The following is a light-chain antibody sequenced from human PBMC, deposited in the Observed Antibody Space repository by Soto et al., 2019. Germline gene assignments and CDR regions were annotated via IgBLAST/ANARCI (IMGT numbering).Light chain of an antibody. CDR1: QSIRSS. J-gene: IGKJ2*01. CDR2: AAS. V-gene: IGKV1-39*01. Sequence: DIQMTQSPSSLSASVGDRVTITCRASQSIRSSLNWYQHKPGIAPQLLIYAASTLQSGVPSRFSGSGSGTDFTLTITSLQPEDFATYFCQQSYTPPYTFGQGTKVEI. CDR3: QQSYTPPYT.